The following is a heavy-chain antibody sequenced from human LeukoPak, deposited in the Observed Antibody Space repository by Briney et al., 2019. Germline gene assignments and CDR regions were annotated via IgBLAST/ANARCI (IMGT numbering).Heavy chain of an antibody. V-gene: IGHV3-23*01. Sequence: AGGSLRLSCAASGFTFSNYTVTWVRQAPGKGLEWVSAISTSGGSTFYADSVKGRFTISRDNSKNTVYLQMNSLRAEDTAVYYCAKGVLSPVLVPFDFWGQGTLVTVSS. J-gene: IGHJ4*02. CDR2: ISTSGGST. CDR3: AKGVLSPVLVPFDF. D-gene: IGHD2-2*01. CDR1: GFTFSNYT.